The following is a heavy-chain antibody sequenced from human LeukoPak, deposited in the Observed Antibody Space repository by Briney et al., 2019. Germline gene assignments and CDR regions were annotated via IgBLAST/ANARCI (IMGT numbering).Heavy chain of an antibody. CDR3: ARATVTTVSAFDI. J-gene: IGHJ3*02. CDR1: GGTFSSYA. Sequence: GASVKVSCKAPGGTFSSYAISWVRQAPGQGLEWMGGIIPIFGTANYAQKFQGRVTITADKSTSTAYMELSSLKSEDTAVYYCARATVTTVSAFDIWGQGTMVTVSS. V-gene: IGHV1-69*06. D-gene: IGHD4-17*01. CDR2: IIPIFGTA.